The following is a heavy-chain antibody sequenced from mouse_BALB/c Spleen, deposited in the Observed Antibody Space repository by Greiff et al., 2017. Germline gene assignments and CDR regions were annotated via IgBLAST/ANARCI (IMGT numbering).Heavy chain of an antibody. D-gene: IGHD2-2*01. CDR1: GFSLTSYG. Sequence: VHLVESGPGLVAPSQSLSITCTVSGFSLTSYGVHWVRQPPGKGLEWLGVIWAGGSTNYNSALMSRLSISKDNSKSQVFLKMNSLQTDDTAMYYCARDGYDARFAYWGQGTLVTVSA. V-gene: IGHV2-9*02. J-gene: IGHJ3*01. CDR2: IWAGGST. CDR3: ARDGYDARFAY.